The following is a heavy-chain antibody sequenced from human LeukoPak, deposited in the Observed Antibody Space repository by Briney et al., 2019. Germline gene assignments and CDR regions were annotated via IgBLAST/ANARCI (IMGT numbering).Heavy chain of an antibody. V-gene: IGHV1-46*01. J-gene: IGHJ4*02. CDR2: INPSGGST. CDR3: ARDRLELLWFGELSDY. CDR1: GYTFTSYY. D-gene: IGHD3-10*01. Sequence: PGESLKISCKASGYTFTSYYMHWVRQAPGQGLEWMGIINPSGGSTSYAQKFQGRVTMTRDMSTSTVYMELSSLRSEDTAVYYCARDRLELLWFGELSDYWGQGTLVTVSS.